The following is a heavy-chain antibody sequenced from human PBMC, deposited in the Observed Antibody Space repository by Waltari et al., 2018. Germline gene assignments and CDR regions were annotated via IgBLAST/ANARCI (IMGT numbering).Heavy chain of an antibody. CDR3: ARHQGYSYGFRYGMDV. D-gene: IGHD5-18*01. V-gene: IGHV4-59*08. Sequence: QVQLQESGPGLVKPSETLSLTCTVSGGSISSYYWSWIRQPPGKGLEWIGYIYYSGSTNSTPSPKSRVTISVDTSKNQFSLKLSSVTAADTAVYYCARHQGYSYGFRYGMDVWGQGTTVTVSS. J-gene: IGHJ6*02. CDR2: IYYSGST. CDR1: GGSISSYY.